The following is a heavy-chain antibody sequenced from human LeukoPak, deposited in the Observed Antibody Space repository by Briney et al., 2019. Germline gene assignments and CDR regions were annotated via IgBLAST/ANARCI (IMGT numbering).Heavy chain of an antibody. CDR1: GFTFSIYN. CDR2: ISDSSRYI. V-gene: IGHV3-21*01. Sequence: GGSLRLSRAASGFTFSIYNMNWVRQAPGKGLEWVSSISDSSRYIYYADSVKGRFTVSRDNAKNSLYLQMNSLRAEDTAVYFCSRDDGGSYPDWGQGSMVTVSS. CDR3: SRDDGGSYPD. D-gene: IGHD3-16*02. J-gene: IGHJ4*02.